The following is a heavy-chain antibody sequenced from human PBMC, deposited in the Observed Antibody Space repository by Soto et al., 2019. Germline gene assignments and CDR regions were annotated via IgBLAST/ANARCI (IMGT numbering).Heavy chain of an antibody. Sequence: SETLSLTCAVYGGSFSGYYWSWIRQPPGKGLEWIGEINHSGSTNYNPSLKSRVTISVDTSKNQFSLKLSSVTAADTAVYYCARGRRYYDSSGYYHYWGQGTLVTVSS. CDR3: ARGRRYYDSSGYYHY. J-gene: IGHJ4*02. CDR1: GGSFSGYY. V-gene: IGHV4-34*01. D-gene: IGHD3-22*01. CDR2: INHSGST.